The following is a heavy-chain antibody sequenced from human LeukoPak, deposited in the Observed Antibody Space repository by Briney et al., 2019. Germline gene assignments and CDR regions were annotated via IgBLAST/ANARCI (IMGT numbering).Heavy chain of an antibody. V-gene: IGHV1-2*06. CDR2: INPNSGGT. Sequence: ASVKVSCKASGYTFTSYGISWVRQAPGQGLEWMGRINPNSGGTNYAQKFQGRVTMTRDTSISTAYMELSRLRSDDTAVYYCAREVSLMRATVTTLVYWGQGTLVTVSS. D-gene: IGHD4-17*01. CDR3: AREVSLMRATVTTLVY. J-gene: IGHJ4*02. CDR1: GYTFTSYG.